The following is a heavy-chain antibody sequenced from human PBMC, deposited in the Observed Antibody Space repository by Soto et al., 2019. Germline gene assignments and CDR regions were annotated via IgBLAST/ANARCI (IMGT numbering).Heavy chain of an antibody. V-gene: IGHV3-74*01. D-gene: IGHD3-22*01. Sequence: PGGSLRLSCAASAVTFDSNWIHWVRQAPGKGLVWVSRINSDGSSTSYADSVKGRFTISRDNAKNTLYLQMNSLGVEDTAVYYCARASRYYDYRGYVFDSWGQGTLVTVSS. CDR3: ARASRYYDYRGYVFDS. CDR2: INSDGSST. J-gene: IGHJ4*02. CDR1: AVTFDSNW.